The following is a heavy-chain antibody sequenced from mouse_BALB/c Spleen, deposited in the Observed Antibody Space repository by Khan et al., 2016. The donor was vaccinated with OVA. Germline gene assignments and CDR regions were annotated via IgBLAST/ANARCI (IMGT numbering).Heavy chain of an antibody. V-gene: IGHV2-6-1*01. CDR3: ARQPYYHYNIMDF. CDR2: IWSDGST. CDR1: GFSLTNYG. J-gene: IGHJ4*01. D-gene: IGHD2-10*01. Sequence: VQLQESGPGLAAPSQSLSITCTISGFSLTNYGVHWVRQPPGKGLEWLVVIWSDGSTTYNSALKSRLTITKDNSQRQVFLRVNSLQTDDTAIYFCARQPYYHYNIMDFWGQGTSVTGSS.